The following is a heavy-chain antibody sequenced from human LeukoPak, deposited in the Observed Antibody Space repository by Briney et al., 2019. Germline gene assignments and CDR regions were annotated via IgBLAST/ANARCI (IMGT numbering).Heavy chain of an antibody. CDR2: INPNSGGT. D-gene: IGHD3-22*01. CDR1: GYTFTGYY. CDR3: RCENGVDSSLPYFDY. J-gene: IGHJ4*02. V-gene: IGHV1-2*02. Sequence: GASVRVSCKASGYTFTGYYMHWVRQAPGQGLEWMGWINPNSGGTNYAQKFQGRVTMTSDTSISTAYMELSRLRSDDTAVYYCRCENGVDSSLPYFDYWGQGTLVTVSS.